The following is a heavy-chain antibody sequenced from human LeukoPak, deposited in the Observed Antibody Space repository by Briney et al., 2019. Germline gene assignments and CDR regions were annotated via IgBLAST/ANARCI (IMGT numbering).Heavy chain of an antibody. Sequence: SQTLSLTCEVSGDSLSSGGYSWSWIRQPPGKGLEWIGYIYYSGSTNYNPSLKSRVTISVDTSKNQFSLKLSSVTAADTAVYYCARVASSGWFRYWGQGTLVTVSS. D-gene: IGHD6-19*01. CDR2: IYYSGST. J-gene: IGHJ4*02. CDR1: GDSLSSGGYS. CDR3: ARVASSGWFRY. V-gene: IGHV4-30-4*07.